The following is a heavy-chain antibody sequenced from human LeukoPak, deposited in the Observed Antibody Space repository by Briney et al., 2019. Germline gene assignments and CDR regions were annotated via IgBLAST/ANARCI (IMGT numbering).Heavy chain of an antibody. CDR2: IKQDGSEK. CDR3: ARYPKSIAAAGSDAFDI. CDR1: GFTFSSYW. D-gene: IGHD6-13*01. J-gene: IGHJ3*02. V-gene: IGHV3-7*01. Sequence: GGSLRLSCAASGFTFSSYWMSWVRQAPGKGLEWVANIKQDGSEKYYVDSVKGRFTISRDNAKNSLYLQMNSLRAEDTAVYYCARYPKSIAAAGSDAFDIWGQGTMVTVSS.